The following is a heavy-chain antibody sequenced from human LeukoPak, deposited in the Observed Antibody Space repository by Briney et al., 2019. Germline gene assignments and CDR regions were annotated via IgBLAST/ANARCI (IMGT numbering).Heavy chain of an antibody. CDR3: ARYGTGWYAFDY. J-gene: IGHJ4*02. CDR2: IYYDGSI. Sequence: PSETLSLTCTVSGGSITSNYWSWIRQPPGKGLECIGYIYYDGSINYNPSLKSRVTISVDTSKSQLSLNLTSVTAADTAVYYCARYGTGWYAFDYWGQGTLVTVSS. D-gene: IGHD6-19*01. CDR1: GGSITSNY. V-gene: IGHV4-59*08.